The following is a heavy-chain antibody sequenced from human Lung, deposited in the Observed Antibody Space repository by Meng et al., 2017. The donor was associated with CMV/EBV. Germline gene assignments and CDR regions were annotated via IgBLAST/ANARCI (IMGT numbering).Heavy chain of an antibody. CDR3: ARVNIVVVPAAPLDV. CDR2: ISYDGSNK. J-gene: IGHJ6*04. Sequence: SCAASGFTFSSYAMHWVRQAPGKGLGWVAVISYDGSNKYYADSVKGRFTISRDNSKNTLYLQMNSLRAEDTAVYYCARVNIVVVPAAPLDVWGEGXTVTVSS. D-gene: IGHD2-2*01. CDR1: GFTFSSYA. V-gene: IGHV3-30-3*01.